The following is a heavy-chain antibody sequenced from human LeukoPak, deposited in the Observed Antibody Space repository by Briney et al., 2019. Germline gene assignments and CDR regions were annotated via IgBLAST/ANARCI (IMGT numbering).Heavy chain of an antibody. Sequence: GGSLRLSCAASGFTFSSYSMNWVRQAPGKGLEWVSSISSSSSYIYYADSVKGRFTISRDNAKNSLYLYMSSLRVDDTAVYYCARDKVGGSNDFWGQGTLVTVSS. CDR3: ARDKVGGSNDF. J-gene: IGHJ4*02. V-gene: IGHV3-21*01. D-gene: IGHD2-15*01. CDR2: ISSSSSYI. CDR1: GFTFSSYS.